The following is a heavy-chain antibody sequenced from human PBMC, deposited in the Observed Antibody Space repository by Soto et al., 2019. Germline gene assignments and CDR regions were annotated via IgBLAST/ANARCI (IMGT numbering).Heavy chain of an antibody. Sequence: GGSLRLSCAASGFTFSSSGMSWVRQDPGKGLEWVSSINSGGGTYYADSVRGRFTISRDSSKSTMFLQMNSLRAEDTAVYYCTKRYPYYYEYWGQGTLVTVSS. CDR2: INSGGGT. J-gene: IGHJ4*02. V-gene: IGHV3-23*01. CDR1: GFTFSSSG. CDR3: TKRYPYYYEY. D-gene: IGHD1-20*01.